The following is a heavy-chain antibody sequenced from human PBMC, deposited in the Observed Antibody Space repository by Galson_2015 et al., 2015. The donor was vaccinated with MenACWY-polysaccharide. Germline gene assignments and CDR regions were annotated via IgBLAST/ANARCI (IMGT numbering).Heavy chain of an antibody. D-gene: IGHD2-8*01. Sequence: SETLSLTCTVSGGSISSAGSSCGWIRQPPGKGLEWIGSIYYGGTIHYNPSLNSRVTISVDTSKNHLSLRLSSVTAADTAVYFCARRYCINGVCYFFDYWGKGTLVTVSS. J-gene: IGHJ4*02. V-gene: IGHV4-39*02. CDR2: IYYGGTI. CDR3: ARRYCINGVCYFFDY. CDR1: GGSISSAGSS.